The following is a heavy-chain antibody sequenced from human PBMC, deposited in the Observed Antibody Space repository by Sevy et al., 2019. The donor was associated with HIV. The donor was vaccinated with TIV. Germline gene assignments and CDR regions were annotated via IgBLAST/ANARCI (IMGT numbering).Heavy chain of an antibody. CDR3: VRVDGGVVLTGWNPIAY. Sequence: GGSLRLSCAGSGFTLSSYTMNWVRQTPGKGLEWVSSISTSSSNICYADSVGVRFTISRDNAKNSSYLQMHGLRSEDTGVYYCVRVDGGVVLTGWNPIAYWGQGTLVTVSS. D-gene: IGHD3-9*01. CDR1: GFTLSSYT. J-gene: IGHJ4*02. CDR2: ISTSSSNI. V-gene: IGHV3-21*01.